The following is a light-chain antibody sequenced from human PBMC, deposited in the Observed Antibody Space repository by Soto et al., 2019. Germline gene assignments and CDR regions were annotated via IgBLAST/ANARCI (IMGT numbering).Light chain of an antibody. V-gene: IGLV2-23*01. CDR2: EGS. J-gene: IGLJ3*02. Sequence: QSALTQPASVSGSPGQSITISCTGTSSDVGNYNLVSWYQQHPGKAPKLMIYEGSKRPSGVSNRFSGSKSGNTSSLTISGLQAEDEADYYCCSYGSSNTWVFGGGTKLTVL. CDR1: SSDVGNYNL. CDR3: CSYGSSNTWV.